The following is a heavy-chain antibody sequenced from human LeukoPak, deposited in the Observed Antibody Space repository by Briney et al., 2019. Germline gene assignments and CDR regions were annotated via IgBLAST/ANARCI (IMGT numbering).Heavy chain of an antibody. J-gene: IGHJ6*03. CDR3: ARDLDIVALNYYMDV. CDR2: IIPIFGTA. V-gene: IGHV1-69*05. Sequence: GSSVKVSCKASGGTFSSYAISWVRQAPGQGLEWMGGIIPIFGTANYAQKFQGRVTITTDESTSTAYMELSSLRSEDTAVYYCARDLDIVALNYYMDVWGKGTTVTVSS. D-gene: IGHD5-12*01. CDR1: GGTFSSYA.